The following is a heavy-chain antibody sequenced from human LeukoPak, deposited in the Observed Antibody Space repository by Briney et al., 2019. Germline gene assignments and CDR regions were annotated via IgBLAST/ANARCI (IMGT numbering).Heavy chain of an antibody. CDR3: AKDVQSWPTYFDY. Sequence: ESLTLSCAASGFTFSNYAMSWIRQAPGKGLELVSAISGSGGTTYYADSVNGRITGSRNNSNNTLYLPVHSLSAADTAVYFCAKDVQSWPTYFDYWGQGTLVTVSS. D-gene: IGHD1-1*01. V-gene: IGHV3-23*01. CDR2: ISGSGGTT. J-gene: IGHJ4*02. CDR1: GFTFSNYA.